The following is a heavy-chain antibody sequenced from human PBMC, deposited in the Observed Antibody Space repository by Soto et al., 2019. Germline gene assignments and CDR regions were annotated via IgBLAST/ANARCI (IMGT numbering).Heavy chain of an antibody. J-gene: IGHJ2*01. D-gene: IGHD5-12*01. CDR2: MFYTGST. CDR3: ACERGDTGYPRYWYFDL. CDR1: GGSVTSGHYY. Sequence: QVQLQESGPGLVKPSQTLSLTCAVAGGSVTSGHYYFSWIRQPPGKVLEWLGYMFYTGSTDYNPSLKNRATRSLYAFKNEVALKLTSVTAADTAIYSCACERGDTGYPRYWYFDLWGPGVQVTFSS. V-gene: IGHV4-30-4*01.